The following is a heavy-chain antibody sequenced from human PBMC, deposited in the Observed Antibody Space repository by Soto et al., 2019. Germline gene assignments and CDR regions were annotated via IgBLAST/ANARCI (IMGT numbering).Heavy chain of an antibody. CDR1: GYIFTSYW. J-gene: IGHJ4*02. Sequence: GESVKISCKCSGYIFTSYWISWVRQMPGKGLEWMGRIDPSDSYTNYSPSFQGHVTISADKSISTAYLQWSSLKASDTAMYYCARQSQQWLVPGDYWGQGTLVTVSS. CDR2: IDPSDSYT. D-gene: IGHD6-19*01. V-gene: IGHV5-10-1*01. CDR3: ARQSQQWLVPGDY.